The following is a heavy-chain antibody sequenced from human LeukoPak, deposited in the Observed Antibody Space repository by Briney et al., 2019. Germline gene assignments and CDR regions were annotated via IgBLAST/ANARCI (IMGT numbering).Heavy chain of an antibody. CDR2: IIPIFGTA. CDR3: ARVRRDGYNSHYFDY. CDR1: GGTFSSYA. D-gene: IGHD5-24*01. Sequence: SVKVSCKASGGTFSSYAISWVRQAPGQGLEWMGGIIPIFGTANYAQKFQGRVTITADESTSTAYMELSSLRSEDTAVYYCARVRRDGYNSHYFDYWGQGTLVTVSS. V-gene: IGHV1-69*13. J-gene: IGHJ4*02.